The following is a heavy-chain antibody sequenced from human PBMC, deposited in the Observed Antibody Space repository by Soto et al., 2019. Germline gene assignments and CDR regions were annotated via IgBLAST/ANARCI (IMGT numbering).Heavy chain of an antibody. Sequence: SETLSLTCGVSGYSISSGYYWGWIRQPPGKGLEWIGSIYHSGSTYYNPSLKSRVTISVDTSKNQFSLKLNSVTAADTAVYYCARGRKDYSSSWYVDWGQGTLVTVSS. CDR1: GYSISSGYY. D-gene: IGHD6-13*01. CDR3: ARGRKDYSSSWYVD. J-gene: IGHJ4*02. CDR2: IYHSGST. V-gene: IGHV4-38-2*01.